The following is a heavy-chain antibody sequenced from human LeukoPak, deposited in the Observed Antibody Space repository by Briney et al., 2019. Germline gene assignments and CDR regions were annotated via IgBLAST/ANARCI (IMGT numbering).Heavy chain of an antibody. CDR1: GFMFSTYS. CDR3: AKGATRATRHFDL. D-gene: IGHD5-24*01. Sequence: GGSLRLSCVASGFMFSTYSVAWVRQTPERGLAWVSIIGGPGGPIFYADSVEGRFTISRDNSKNTAYLQMNSLRGEDMAVYFCAKGATRATRHFDLWGRGTLVTVSS. J-gene: IGHJ2*01. V-gene: IGHV3-23*01. CDR2: IGGPGGPI.